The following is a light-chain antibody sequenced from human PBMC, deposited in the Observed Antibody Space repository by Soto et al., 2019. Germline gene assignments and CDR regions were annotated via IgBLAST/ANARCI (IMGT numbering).Light chain of an antibody. CDR1: SSDVGGYNY. V-gene: IGLV2-14*01. Sequence: QSALTQPASVSGSTGQSITISCTGTSSDVGGYNYVSWYQQHPGKATKLMIYDVSNRPSGVSNRFSGSKSGNTASLTISGLQAEDDADYYCSSYTSSSTLYVFGTGTKVTVL. CDR3: SSYTSSSTLYV. J-gene: IGLJ1*01. CDR2: DVS.